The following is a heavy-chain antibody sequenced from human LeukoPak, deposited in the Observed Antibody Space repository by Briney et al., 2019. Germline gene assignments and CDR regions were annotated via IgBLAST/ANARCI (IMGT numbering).Heavy chain of an antibody. CDR2: IHYSGST. Sequence: SETLSLTCTVSGGSISNHYWSWIRQPPGKGLEWIGYIHYSGSTNYNPSLKSRVTISVDTSKNQFSLKLTSVTAADTAVYYCARDFGRGYCSTASCFVPWFDPWGQGTLVTVPS. V-gene: IGHV4-59*11. CDR3: ARDFGRGYCSTASCFVPWFDP. J-gene: IGHJ5*02. D-gene: IGHD2-2*01. CDR1: GGSISNHY.